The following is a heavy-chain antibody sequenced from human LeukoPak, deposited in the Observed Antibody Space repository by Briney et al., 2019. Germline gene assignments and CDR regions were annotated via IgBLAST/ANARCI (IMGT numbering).Heavy chain of an antibody. V-gene: IGHV3-74*01. D-gene: IGHD3-10*01. CDR2: IDEYGTTI. J-gene: IGHJ4*02. CDR3: ARGPSPKLLWFGEMWYFDY. Sequence: PGGSLRLSCAASGFTFSRYWMHWVRQAPGKGLVWVSRIDEYGTTINYADSVKGRFTISRDNAKNSLYLQMNSLRAEDTAVYYCARGPSPKLLWFGEMWYFDYWGQGTLVTVSS. CDR1: GFTFSRYW.